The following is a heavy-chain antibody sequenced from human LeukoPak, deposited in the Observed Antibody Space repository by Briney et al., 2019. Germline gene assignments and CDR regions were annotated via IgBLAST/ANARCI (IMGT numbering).Heavy chain of an antibody. CDR1: GGSISSGSYY. CDR2: IYTSGST. Sequence: SQTLSLTCAVSGGSISSGSYYWSWIRQPAGKGLEWIGRIYTSGSTNYNPSLKSRVTISVDTSKNQFSLKLSSVTAADTAVYYCAGERSDWGRHSWQKYYFDYWGQGTLVTVSS. J-gene: IGHJ4*02. V-gene: IGHV4-61*02. CDR3: AGERSDWGRHSWQKYYFDY. D-gene: IGHD7-27*01.